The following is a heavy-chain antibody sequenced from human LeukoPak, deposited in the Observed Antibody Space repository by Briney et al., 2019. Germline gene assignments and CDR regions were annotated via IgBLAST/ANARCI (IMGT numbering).Heavy chain of an antibody. CDR2: VYYGGST. J-gene: IGHJ3*02. Sequence: PSETLSLTCAVSGASINVYWTWIRQPPGKGLEWIGYVYYGGSTNYNPSLKSRVSMSVDTSKNQFSLNLYSVTAADTAVYYCARRPSPPDAFDIWGQGTVVTVSS. CDR3: ARRPSPPDAFDI. V-gene: IGHV4-59*08. CDR1: GASINVY.